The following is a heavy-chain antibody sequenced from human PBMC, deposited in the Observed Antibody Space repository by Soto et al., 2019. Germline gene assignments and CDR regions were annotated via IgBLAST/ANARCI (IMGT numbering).Heavy chain of an antibody. J-gene: IGHJ5*02. CDR2: VYATGTS. V-gene: IGHV4-4*07. CDR3: VRDGSKTLRDCFDP. D-gene: IGHD4-17*01. Sequence: SETLSLTCSVSGGSMSKFYWSWIRKTAGKGLEWMGRVYATGTSDYNPSLRSRIAMSVDISKKTFSLRLRSVTAADTGVYYCVRDGSKTLRDCFDPWGQGILVTSPQ. CDR1: GGSMSKFY.